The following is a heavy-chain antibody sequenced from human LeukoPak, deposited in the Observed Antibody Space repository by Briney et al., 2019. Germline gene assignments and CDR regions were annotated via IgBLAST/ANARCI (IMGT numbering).Heavy chain of an antibody. CDR2: INPDGTII. CDR3: AKDLSWNTADR. Sequence: GGSLRLSCVGSGFTYTDYWMHWFRQPPGKGPVWVSRINPDGTIIDYADSVKGRFSISRDNAKNLLYLQMNGLRADDTAVYYCAKDLSWNTADRWGQGILVTVSS. CDR1: GFTYTDYW. D-gene: IGHD5-18*01. J-gene: IGHJ5*02. V-gene: IGHV3-74*01.